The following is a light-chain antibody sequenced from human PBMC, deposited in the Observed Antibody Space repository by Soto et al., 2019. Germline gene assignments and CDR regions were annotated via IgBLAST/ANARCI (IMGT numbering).Light chain of an antibody. J-gene: IGKJ1*01. V-gene: IGKV3-15*01. CDR1: QSVSSN. CDR2: GAS. CDR3: QQYNNWPPWT. Sequence: EILMTQSPATLSVSPGERATLSCRASQSVSSNLAWYQQKPGQAPRLLIYGASTRATGIPARFSGSGSGTEFTLTISSLQSEDFAVYYCQQYNNWPPWTFGQGPKV.